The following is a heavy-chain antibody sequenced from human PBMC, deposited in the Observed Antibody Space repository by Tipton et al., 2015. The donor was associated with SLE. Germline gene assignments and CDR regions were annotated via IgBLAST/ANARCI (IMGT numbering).Heavy chain of an antibody. CDR3: ARDPKY. V-gene: IGHV4-4*02. CDR2: VFRGGST. CDR1: GLSMTTRPW. Sequence: TLSLTCSVAGLSMTTRPWWTWVRQPPGKGLEWIGEVFRGGSTNYSPSLESRVTITVDMSKNQFSLKLTSVTAADTAVYYCARDPKYWGQGTLVIVSS. J-gene: IGHJ4*02.